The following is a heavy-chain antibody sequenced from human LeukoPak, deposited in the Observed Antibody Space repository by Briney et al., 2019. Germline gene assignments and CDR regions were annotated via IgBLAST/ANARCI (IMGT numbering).Heavy chain of an antibody. V-gene: IGHV4-61*09. CDR1: GGSISSGSYY. CDR2: VHTRGSI. Sequence: PSETLSLTCDVSGGSISSGSYYWTWIRQPAGQGLEWIGHVHTRGSIDYNPSLKSRVTMSVDMSKNHFSLRLSSVTAADTAVYFCARTGLYYSDSEDGNWFDPWGQGTLVTVSS. CDR3: ARTGLYYSDSEDGNWFDP. D-gene: IGHD3-10*01. J-gene: IGHJ5*02.